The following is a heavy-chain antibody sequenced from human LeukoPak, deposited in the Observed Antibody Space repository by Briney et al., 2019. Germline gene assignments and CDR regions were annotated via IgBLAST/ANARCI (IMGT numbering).Heavy chain of an antibody. J-gene: IGHJ4*02. CDR2: IRYDGRSQ. Sequence: GGSLRLSCATSGFTFSNYGMHWVRQAPGKGLEWVASIRYDGRSQYYANSVKGRFTISRDNSKNTLYLQLNSLRAGDTALYFCAKDRRRDDVLTGSFSDRGQGTLVTVSS. V-gene: IGHV3-30*02. CDR1: GFTFSNYG. CDR3: AKDRRRDDVLTGSFSD. D-gene: IGHD3-9*01.